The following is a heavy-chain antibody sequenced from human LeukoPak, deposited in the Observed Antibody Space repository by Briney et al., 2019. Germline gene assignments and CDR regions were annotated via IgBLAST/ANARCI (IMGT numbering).Heavy chain of an antibody. V-gene: IGHV1-18*01. CDR2: IGAYNGNT. Sequence: ASVKVSCKASGYTFTSYGISWVRQAPGQGLEWMGWIGAYNGNTNYAQKLQGRVTMTTDTSTSTAYMELRSLRSDDTAVYYCARAPPLPMVAPRYMDVWGKGTTVTISS. CDR1: GYTFTSYG. J-gene: IGHJ6*03. CDR3: ARAPPLPMVAPRYMDV. D-gene: IGHD3-10*01.